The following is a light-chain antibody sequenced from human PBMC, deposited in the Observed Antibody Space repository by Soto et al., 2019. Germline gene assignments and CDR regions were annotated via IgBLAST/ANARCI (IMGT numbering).Light chain of an antibody. Sequence: EIVLTRSPGTLSMSPGERATLSCRASQSVSSRYVAWHQQKPGQGPRLLLSGATNRATGIPDRFSGSGSGTDFTLTISRLEPEDFAVYYCQQYSNSPFTFGPGTKVDIK. V-gene: IGKV3-20*01. CDR3: QQYSNSPFT. J-gene: IGKJ3*01. CDR1: QSVSSRY. CDR2: GAT.